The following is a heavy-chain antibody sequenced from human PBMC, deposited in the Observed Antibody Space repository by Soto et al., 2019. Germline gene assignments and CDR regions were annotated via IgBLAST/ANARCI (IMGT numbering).Heavy chain of an antibody. CDR3: ARHGGKLGITGTMGNFDY. V-gene: IGHV1-18*04. J-gene: IGHJ4*02. D-gene: IGHD1-20*01. CDR1: GYTFTSYG. CDR2: ISAYNGST. Sequence: ASVKVSCKASGYTFTSYGISWVRQAPGQGLEWMGWISAYNGSTNYAQKLQGRVTMTTDTSTSTAYMELRSLRSDDTSVYYCARHGGKLGITGTMGNFDYWGQGSLVTVSS.